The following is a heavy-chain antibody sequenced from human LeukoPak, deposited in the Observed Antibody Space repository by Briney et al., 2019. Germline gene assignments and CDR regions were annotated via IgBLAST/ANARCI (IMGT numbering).Heavy chain of an antibody. D-gene: IGHD3-22*01. J-gene: IGHJ5*01. CDR2: IGTYGGDT. CDR3: ARDLCNFYDDSGYNRNFDS. V-gene: IGHV1-18*01. CDR1: TSR. Sequence: TSRISWVRQAPGEGIEWMGWIGTYGGDTYYAQRFQGRTTVTTDTSTNTVYMELRNLRSDDTAVYYYARDLCNFYDDSGYNRNFDSWGQGTLVTVSS.